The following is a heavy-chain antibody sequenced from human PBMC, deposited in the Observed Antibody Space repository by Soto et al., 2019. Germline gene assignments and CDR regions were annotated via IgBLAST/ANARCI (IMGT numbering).Heavy chain of an antibody. D-gene: IGHD1-1*01. CDR2: TIPAFGTA. Sequence: QVHLVQSGAEVKSPGSAVKVSCKVSGAGDTFSNYGLNWMRQAPGQGLEWMGGTIPAFGTANYAQKFQGRVTITADTCTTTAYMELSSLRSDDTAVYYCWRHDKTALPPLDSWGQGTLVSVSS. V-gene: IGHV1-69*06. J-gene: IGHJ4*02. CDR3: WRHDKTALPPLDS. CDR1: GAGDTFSNYG.